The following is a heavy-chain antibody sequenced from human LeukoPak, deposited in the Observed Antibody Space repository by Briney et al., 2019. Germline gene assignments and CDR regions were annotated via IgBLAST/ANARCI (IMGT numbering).Heavy chain of an antibody. CDR1: GYTFTTYD. Sequence: ASAKVSCKASGYTFTTYDINWVRQATGQGLEWMGWMNPNSGNTGYAQKFQGRVTMTRNTSINTAFMELSGLRSEDTAVYFCARRNTAMVAGLDYWGQGSLVTVSS. CDR3: ARRNTAMVAGLDY. CDR2: MNPNSGNT. J-gene: IGHJ4*02. D-gene: IGHD5-18*01. V-gene: IGHV1-8*01.